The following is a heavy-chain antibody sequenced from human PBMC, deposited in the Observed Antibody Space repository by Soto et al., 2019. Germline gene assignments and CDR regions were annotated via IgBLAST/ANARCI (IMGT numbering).Heavy chain of an antibody. Sequence: LRLSCAVSGFNVMSYWMSWVRQAPGKGLEWVASVKEDGSELYYLHSVRGRFSISRDSAGNALHLTMNYLSAEDTGVYFCARDIGFDYVNWGQGIPVTVSS. V-gene: IGHV3-7*01. CDR3: ARDIGFDYVN. CDR1: GFNVMSYW. CDR2: VKEDGSEL. J-gene: IGHJ4*02. D-gene: IGHD3-16*01.